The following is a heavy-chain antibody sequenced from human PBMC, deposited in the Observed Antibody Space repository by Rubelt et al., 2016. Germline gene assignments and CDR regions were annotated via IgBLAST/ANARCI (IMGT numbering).Heavy chain of an antibody. V-gene: IGHV4-39*01. Sequence: QLQLQESGPGLVKPSETLSLTCTVSGGSISSSSYYWGWIRQPPGKGLEWIGSIYYSGSTYYNPSLKRRVTISVDTAKNQFPRKLGSVTAADTAVYYCKSDGPPGDYWGQGTLVTVSS. J-gene: IGHJ4*02. CDR2: IYYSGST. CDR3: KSDGPPGDY. CDR1: GGSISSSSYY.